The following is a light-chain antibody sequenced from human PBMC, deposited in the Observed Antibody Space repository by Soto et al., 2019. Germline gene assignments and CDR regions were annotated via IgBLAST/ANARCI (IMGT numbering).Light chain of an antibody. CDR1: QSVSSSY. V-gene: IGKV3-20*01. CDR3: QQYGTSSWT. CDR2: AAS. J-gene: IGKJ1*01. Sequence: EIVLTQSPGTLSSSPGERATLSCRASQSVSSSYLAWYRQKPGQAPRLLIYAASSRATGIPDRFSGSGSGTDFTLTISRLEPEDFAVYYCQQYGTSSWTFGQGTNVDI.